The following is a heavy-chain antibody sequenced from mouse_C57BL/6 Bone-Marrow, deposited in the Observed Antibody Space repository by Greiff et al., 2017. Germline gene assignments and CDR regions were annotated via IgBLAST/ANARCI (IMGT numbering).Heavy chain of an antibody. Sequence: EVQLVESGGGLVKPGGSLKLSCAASGFTFSSYAMSWVRQTPEKRLEWVATISDGGSYTYYPDNVKGRFTISRDNAKNNLYLQMSHLKSEDTAMYYCARGGVADWGQGTLVTVSA. CDR1: GFTFSSYA. J-gene: IGHJ3*01. CDR3: ARGGVAD. V-gene: IGHV5-4*01. CDR2: ISDGGSYT.